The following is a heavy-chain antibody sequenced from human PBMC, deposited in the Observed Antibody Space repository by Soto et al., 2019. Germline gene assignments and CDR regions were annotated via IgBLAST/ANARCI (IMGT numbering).Heavy chain of an antibody. J-gene: IGHJ4*02. CDR3: AKRGRFLSYFDY. CDR2: INHSGST. D-gene: IGHD3-3*01. V-gene: IGHV4-34*01. Sequence: SETLSLTCAVYGGSFSGYYWSWIRQPPGKGLEWIGEINHSGSTNYNPSSKSRVTISADTSKNQFSLKLSSVTAADTAVYYCAKRGRFLSYFDYWGQGTLVTSPQ. CDR1: GGSFSGYY.